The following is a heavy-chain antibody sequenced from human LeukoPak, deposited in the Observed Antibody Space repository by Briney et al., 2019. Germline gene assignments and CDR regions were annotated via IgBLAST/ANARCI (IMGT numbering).Heavy chain of an antibody. CDR3: AEESALTNAFDI. CDR1: GFTFSSYG. CDR2: ISYDGSNK. V-gene: IGHV3-30*18. J-gene: IGHJ3*02. D-gene: IGHD1-14*01. Sequence: GRSLRLSCAASGFTFSSYGMHWVRQAPGKGLEWVAVISYDGSNKYYADSVKGRFTISRDNSKNTLYLQMNSLRAEDTAVYYCAEESALTNAFDIWGQGTMATVSS.